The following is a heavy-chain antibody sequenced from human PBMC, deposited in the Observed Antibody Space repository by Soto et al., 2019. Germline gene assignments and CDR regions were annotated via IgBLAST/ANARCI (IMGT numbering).Heavy chain of an antibody. Sequence: GASVKVSCKACGYTFTGYAMHWVRQAPGQRLEWMGWINAGNGNTKYSQKFQGRFTISADNAENSVILQMNSLRDEDSAVYFCVRDRDLYRDMLHADLWGQGTLVTVSS. CDR2: INAGNGNT. D-gene: IGHD3-16*01. J-gene: IGHJ4*01. CDR1: GYTFTGYA. V-gene: IGHV1-3*01. CDR3: VRDRDLYRDMLHADL.